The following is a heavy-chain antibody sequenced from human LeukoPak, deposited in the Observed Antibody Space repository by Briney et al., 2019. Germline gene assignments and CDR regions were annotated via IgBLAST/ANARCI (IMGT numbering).Heavy chain of an antibody. Sequence: SETLSLTCTVSGGSTSSSSYYWGWIRQPPGKGLEWIGSIYYSGSTYYNPSLKGRVTISVDTSKNQFSLKLSSVTAADTAVYYCARPSTGYSSSWYGLVAFDIWGQGQWSPSLQ. CDR3: ARPSTGYSSSWYGLVAFDI. CDR2: IYYSGST. CDR1: GGSTSSSSYY. D-gene: IGHD6-13*01. V-gene: IGHV4-39*01. J-gene: IGHJ3*02.